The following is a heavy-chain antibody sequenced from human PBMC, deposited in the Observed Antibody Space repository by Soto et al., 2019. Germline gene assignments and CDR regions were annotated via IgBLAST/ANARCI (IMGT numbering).Heavy chain of an antibody. D-gene: IGHD4-17*01. Sequence: EVQLVESGGGLVQPGGSLKLSCAASGFTFSGSAMHWVRQASGKGLEWVGRIRSKANSYATAYAASVKGRFTISRDDSKNTAYLQMNSLKTEDTAVYYCTRRRDYGDAPSYYYGMDVWGQGTTVTVSS. CDR3: TRRRDYGDAPSYYYGMDV. J-gene: IGHJ6*02. V-gene: IGHV3-73*02. CDR1: GFTFSGSA. CDR2: IRSKANSYAT.